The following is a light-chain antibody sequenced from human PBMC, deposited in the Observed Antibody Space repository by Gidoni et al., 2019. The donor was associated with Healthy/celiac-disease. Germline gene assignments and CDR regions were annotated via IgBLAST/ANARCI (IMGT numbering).Light chain of an antibody. Sequence: DIQMTQSPSSLSASVGDRVTITCRASQSISSYLNWYQQKPGKAPKLLIYATSSLQSGVPSRFSGSVSGTHFTLTISSLQPEDFATYYCQQSYTTPRTFXQXTKVEIK. CDR1: QSISSY. V-gene: IGKV1-39*01. CDR2: ATS. CDR3: QQSYTTPRT. J-gene: IGKJ1*01.